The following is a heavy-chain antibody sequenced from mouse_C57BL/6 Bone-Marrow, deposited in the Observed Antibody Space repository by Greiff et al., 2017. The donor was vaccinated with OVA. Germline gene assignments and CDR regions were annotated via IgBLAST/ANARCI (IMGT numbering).Heavy chain of an antibody. CDR1: GYTFTSYW. D-gene: IGHD1-1*01. CDR3: ARPVVGAMDY. Sequence: QVHVKQPGTELVKPGASVKLSCKASGYTFTSYWMHWVQQRPGQGLEWIGNINPSNGGTNYNEKFKSKATLTVDKSSSTAYMQIISLTSEDAAVYYCARPVVGAMDYWGQGTSVTGSS. V-gene: IGHV1-53*01. J-gene: IGHJ4*01. CDR2: INPSNGGT.